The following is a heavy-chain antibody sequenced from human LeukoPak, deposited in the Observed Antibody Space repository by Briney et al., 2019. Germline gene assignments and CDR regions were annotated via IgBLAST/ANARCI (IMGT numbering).Heavy chain of an antibody. J-gene: IGHJ4*02. D-gene: IGHD3-22*01. V-gene: IGHV3-30*03. CDR2: IPNDGGNK. CDR3: ATSTHYYDSRGYYPYYFDC. CDR1: GFTFSSYG. Sequence: GGSLRLSCVASGFTFSSYGMQWVRQAPGRTLEWVAAIPNDGGNKYYADSVKGRFIISRDNSKNTLYLQMNSLRAEDTAVYYCATSTHYYDSRGYYPYYFDCWGQGTLVTVSS.